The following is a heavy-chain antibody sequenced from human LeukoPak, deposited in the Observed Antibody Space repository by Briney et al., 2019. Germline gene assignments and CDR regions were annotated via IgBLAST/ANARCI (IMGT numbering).Heavy chain of an antibody. Sequence: GGSLRLSCAASGFTFSSYGMHWVRQAPGKGLEWVAVIWYDGSNKYYADSVKGRFTISRENSKNTLYLQMNSLRAEDTAVYYCARTGPQRGYYFDYWGQGTLVTVSS. D-gene: IGHD1-1*01. V-gene: IGHV3-33*01. CDR1: GFTFSSYG. CDR3: ARTGPQRGYYFDY. CDR2: IWYDGSNK. J-gene: IGHJ4*02.